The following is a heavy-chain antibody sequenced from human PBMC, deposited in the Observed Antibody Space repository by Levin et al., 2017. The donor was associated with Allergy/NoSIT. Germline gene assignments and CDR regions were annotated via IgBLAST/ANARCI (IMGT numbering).Heavy chain of an antibody. CDR3: ARGLRYSSDWYYFDY. V-gene: IGHV3-30*04. J-gene: IGHJ4*02. Sequence: SCAASGFTFSNYAMHWVRQAPGKGLEWVTLISYDGNDKYYADSVKGRFTFSRDNSKNTLYLQLNSLRPDDTAVYYCARGLRYSSDWYYFDYWGQGAPVTVSS. CDR1: GFTFSNYA. D-gene: IGHD6-19*01. CDR2: ISYDGNDK.